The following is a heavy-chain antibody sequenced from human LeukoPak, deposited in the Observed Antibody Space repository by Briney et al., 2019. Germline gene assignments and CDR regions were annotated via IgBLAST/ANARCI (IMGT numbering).Heavy chain of an antibody. J-gene: IGHJ4*02. CDR1: GYTFTGYY. Sequence: GSVKVSCKASGYTFTGYYMHWVRQAPGQGLEWMGWINPNSGGTNYAQKFQGRVTMTRDTSISTAYMELSRLRSDDTAVYYCARECGYSSSWYEWGQGTLVTVSS. CDR2: INPNSGGT. CDR3: ARECGYSSSWYE. D-gene: IGHD6-13*01. V-gene: IGHV1-2*02.